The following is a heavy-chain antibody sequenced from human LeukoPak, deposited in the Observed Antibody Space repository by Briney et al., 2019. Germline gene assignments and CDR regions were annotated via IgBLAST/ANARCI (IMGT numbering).Heavy chain of an antibody. V-gene: IGHV3-30-3*01. D-gene: IGHD5-18*01. CDR3: ARDTAMVDQPDY. J-gene: IGHJ4*02. CDR1: GLTFSSYA. Sequence: PGGSLRLSCAASGLTFSSYAMHWVREAPGKGLEWVAVISYDGSNKYYADSVKGRFTISRDNSKNTLYLQMNSLRAEDTAVYCCARDTAMVDQPDYWGQGTLVTVSS. CDR2: ISYDGSNK.